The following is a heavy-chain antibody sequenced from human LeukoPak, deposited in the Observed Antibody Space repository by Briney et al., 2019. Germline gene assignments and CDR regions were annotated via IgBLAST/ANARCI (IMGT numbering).Heavy chain of an antibody. V-gene: IGHV4-39*01. Sequence: QSPETLSLTCTVSGGSISSSTYYWGWIRQPPGKGLEWIGSIYYSGSTYSNPSLKSRVTISVDTSKNQFSLELSSVTAADTAVYYCPRLAAAGTYYMDVWGKGTAVTVSS. CDR2: IYYSGST. D-gene: IGHD6-13*01. J-gene: IGHJ6*03. CDR1: GGSISSSTYY. CDR3: PRLAAAGTYYMDV.